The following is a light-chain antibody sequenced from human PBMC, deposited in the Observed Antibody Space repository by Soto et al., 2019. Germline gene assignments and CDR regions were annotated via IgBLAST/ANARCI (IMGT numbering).Light chain of an antibody. CDR3: QQFNNYPIT. CDR2: KAS. J-gene: IGKJ5*01. V-gene: IGKV1-5*03. CDR1: KSISSY. Sequence: DIQMPQSTSTLSASVGARVTITCRPSKSISSYLSWYQQQQGKAANHLMYKASSLKSGVPSRFSGSGSGTEFTLTISSLQPEDFATYYCQQFNNYPITFGQGTRLEIK.